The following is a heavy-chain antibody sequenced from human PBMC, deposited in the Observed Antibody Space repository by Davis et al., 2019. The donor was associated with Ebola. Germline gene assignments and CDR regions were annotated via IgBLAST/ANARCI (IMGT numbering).Heavy chain of an antibody. V-gene: IGHV1-69*04. D-gene: IGHD6-13*01. CDR3: AREAPYSSSWYNWFDP. Sequence: SVKVSCKASGGTFSSFAISWVRQAPGQGLEWMGRIIPILGIANYAQKLQGRVTMTTDTSTSTAYMELRSLRSDDTAVYYCAREAPYSSSWYNWFDPWGQGTLVTVSS. J-gene: IGHJ5*02. CDR2: IIPILGIA. CDR1: GGTFSSFA.